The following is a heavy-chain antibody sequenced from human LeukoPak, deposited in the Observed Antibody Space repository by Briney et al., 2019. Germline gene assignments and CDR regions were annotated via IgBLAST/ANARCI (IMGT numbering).Heavy chain of an antibody. CDR2: MNPNSGNT. CDR1: GYTFTSYD. D-gene: IGHD1-26*01. J-gene: IGHJ6*03. V-gene: IGHV1-8*01. CDR3: ARGATTLGYYYYMDV. Sequence: ASVKVSCKASGYTFTSYDINWVRQAIGQGLEWMGWMNPNSGNTGYAQKFQGRVTMTRNTSISTAYMELSSLRSEDTAVYYCARGATTLGYYYYMDVWGKGTTVTVSS.